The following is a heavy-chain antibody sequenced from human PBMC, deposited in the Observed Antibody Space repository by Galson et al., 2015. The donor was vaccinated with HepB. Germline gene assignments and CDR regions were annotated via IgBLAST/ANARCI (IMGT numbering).Heavy chain of an antibody. CDR2: ISYDGSNK. CDR3: ARWLQSGGIDY. J-gene: IGHJ4*02. V-gene: IGHV3-30*04. D-gene: IGHD5-24*01. Sequence: SLRLSCAASGFTFSSYAMHWVRQAPGKGLEWVAVISYDGSNKYYADSVKGRFTISRDNSKNTLYLQMNSLRAEDTAVYYCARWLQSGGIDYWGQGTLVTVSS. CDR1: GFTFSSYA.